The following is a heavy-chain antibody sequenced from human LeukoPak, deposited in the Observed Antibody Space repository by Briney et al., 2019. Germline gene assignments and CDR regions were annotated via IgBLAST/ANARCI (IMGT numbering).Heavy chain of an antibody. CDR2: INTNTGNP. CDR3: ARGGIAVAGTCDY. J-gene: IGHJ4*02. V-gene: IGHV7-4-1*02. Sequence: ASVKVSCKASGYTFTGYYMHWVRQAPGQGLEWMGWINTNTGNPTYAQGFTGRFVFSLDTSVSTAYLQISSLKAEDTAVYYCARGGIAVAGTCDYWGQGTLVTVSS. CDR1: GYTFTGYY. D-gene: IGHD6-19*01.